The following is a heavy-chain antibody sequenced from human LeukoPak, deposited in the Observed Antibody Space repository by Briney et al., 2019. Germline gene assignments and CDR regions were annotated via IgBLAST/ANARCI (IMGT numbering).Heavy chain of an antibody. V-gene: IGHV4-59*08. CDR2: IYYSGST. CDR1: GGSISDYY. D-gene: IGHD5-24*01. J-gene: IGHJ4*02. CDR3: TRGARAGYNLEPFDY. Sequence: SETLSLTCTVSGGSISDYYWSWIRQPPGKGLEWIGYIYYSGSTKYNPSLKSRVTISVYPSKNQFSLNLSSVTAADTAVYYCTRGARAGYNLEPFDYWGQGTLVTVSS.